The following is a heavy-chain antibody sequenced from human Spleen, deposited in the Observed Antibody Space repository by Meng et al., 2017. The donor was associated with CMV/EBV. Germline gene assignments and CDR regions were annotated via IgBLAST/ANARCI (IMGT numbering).Heavy chain of an antibody. V-gene: IGHV3-21*01. CDR1: GFTFRKYT. CDR3: ARDALSSGGHY. D-gene: IGHD6-19*01. CDR2: ISSSGGAI. Sequence: GESLKISCAASGFTFRKYTMNWVRRAPGKGLEWVSSISSSGGAIQYSDSVKGRFIISRDNAKNSVYLLMSSLRAEDTAFYYCARDALSSGGHYWGQGALVTVSS. J-gene: IGHJ4*02.